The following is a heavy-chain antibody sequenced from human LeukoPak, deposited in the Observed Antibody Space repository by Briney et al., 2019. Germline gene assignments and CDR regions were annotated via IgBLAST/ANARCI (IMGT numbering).Heavy chain of an antibody. V-gene: IGHV1-69*13. D-gene: IGHD6-6*01. Sequence: ASVTVSCTASGGTFSSYAISWARQAPGQGLEWMGGIIPIFGTANYAQKFQGRVTITADESTSTAYMELSSLRSEDTAVYYCARDHPGHNSAARPNRDYGMDVWGQGTTVTVSS. CDR3: ARDHPGHNSAARPNRDYGMDV. CDR2: IIPIFGTA. CDR1: GGTFSSYA. J-gene: IGHJ6*02.